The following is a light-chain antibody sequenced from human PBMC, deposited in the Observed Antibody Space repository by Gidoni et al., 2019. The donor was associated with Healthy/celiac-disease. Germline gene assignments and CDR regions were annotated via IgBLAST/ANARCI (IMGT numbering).Light chain of an antibody. J-gene: IGKJ1*01. CDR1: QSISSY. Sequence: DIQMTQSPSSLSASVGDRVTITCRASQSISSYLNWYQQKPGKAPTLLIYAASSLQSGVPSRFSGSGSGTEFTLTISSLQPEDFATYYCQQSYSTPRTFXXXTKVEIK. CDR2: AAS. V-gene: IGKV1-39*01. CDR3: QQSYSTPRT.